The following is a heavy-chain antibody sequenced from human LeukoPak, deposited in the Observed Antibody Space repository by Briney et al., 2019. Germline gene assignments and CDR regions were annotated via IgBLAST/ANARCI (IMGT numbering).Heavy chain of an antibody. CDR2: IKQDGSEK. D-gene: IGHD6-13*01. CDR3: ARGGSSWLY. V-gene: IGHV3-7*01. Sequence: GGSLRLSCAASGLTFSAYWMSWVRQAPGKGLEWVANIKQDGSEKYYVDSVKGRLTISRDNPKNSLYLQMNSLRAEDTAVYYCARGGSSWLYWGQGTLVTVSS. CDR1: GLTFSAYW. J-gene: IGHJ4*02.